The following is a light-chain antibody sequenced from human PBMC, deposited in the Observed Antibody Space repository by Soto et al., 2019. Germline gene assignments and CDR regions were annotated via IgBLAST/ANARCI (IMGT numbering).Light chain of an antibody. V-gene: IGLV2-14*01. J-gene: IGLJ1*01. Sequence: QSALTQPASVAGSPGQSITISCTGTSSDVGAYNYVSWYQQHPGKAPKLIIYEVSNRPSGVSWRFSGSKSGNTASLTISGLQSEDEADYYCISHTTSNTRVFGTGTKLTVL. CDR1: SSDVGAYNY. CDR2: EVS. CDR3: ISHTTSNTRV.